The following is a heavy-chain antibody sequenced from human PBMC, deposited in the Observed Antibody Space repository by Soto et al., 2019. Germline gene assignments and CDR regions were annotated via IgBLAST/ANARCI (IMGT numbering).Heavy chain of an antibody. J-gene: IGHJ6*02. CDR2: IRSKANSYAT. Sequence: GGSLRLSCAASGFTFSGSAMHWVRQASGKGLEWVGRIRSKANSYATAYAASVKGRFTISRDDSKNTAYLQMNSLKTEDTAVYYCTRWQDTAMVNYYYYGMDVWGQGTTVPVSS. D-gene: IGHD5-18*01. CDR1: GFTFSGSA. CDR3: TRWQDTAMVNYYYYGMDV. V-gene: IGHV3-73*01.